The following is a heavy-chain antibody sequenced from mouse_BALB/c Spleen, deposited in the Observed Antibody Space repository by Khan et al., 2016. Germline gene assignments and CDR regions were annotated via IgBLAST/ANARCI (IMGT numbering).Heavy chain of an antibody. V-gene: IGHV5-6*01. J-gene: IGHJ3*01. Sequence: EVELVESGGDLVKPGGSLKLSCAASGFTFSSYGMSWVRQTPDKRLEWVATISSGGSYTYYPDSVKGRFTISRDNAKNTLYLQMSSLKSEDTAMYYCSKHLLLVNGNTYGFAYWGQGTLVTVSA. CDR3: SKHLLLVNGNTYGFAY. CDR1: GFTFSSYG. CDR2: ISSGGSYT. D-gene: IGHD2-14*01.